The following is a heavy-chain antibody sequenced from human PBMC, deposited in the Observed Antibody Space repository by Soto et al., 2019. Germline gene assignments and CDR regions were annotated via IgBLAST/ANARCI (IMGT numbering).Heavy chain of an antibody. CDR2: IYYSGST. CDR3: VVPPYDYIWGSYRSNAEYFQH. V-gene: IGHV4-39*01. J-gene: IGHJ1*01. CDR1: GGSISSSSYY. Sequence: SETLSLTCTVSGGSISSSSYYWGWIRQPPGKGLEWIGSIYYSGSTYYNPSLKSRVTISVDTSKNQFSLKLSSVTAADTAVYYCVVPPYDYIWGSYRSNAEYFQHWGQGTLVTVSS. D-gene: IGHD3-16*02.